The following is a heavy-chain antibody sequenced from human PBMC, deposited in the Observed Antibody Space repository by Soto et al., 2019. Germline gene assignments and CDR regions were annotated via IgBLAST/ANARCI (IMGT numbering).Heavy chain of an antibody. CDR3: ARTRDSGSYYVFGDFDS. D-gene: IGHD1-26*01. V-gene: IGHV1-18*01. CDR1: GYTFSNYG. CDR2: ISTYNVNR. Sequence: ASVKVSCKASGYTFSNYGISWLRQSPGQGLEWMGWISTYNVNRNYAQKLQGRVTMTADTSTNAAYMELRSLRSDDTAVYYCARTRDSGSYYVFGDFDSWGQGTLVTVSS. J-gene: IGHJ4*02.